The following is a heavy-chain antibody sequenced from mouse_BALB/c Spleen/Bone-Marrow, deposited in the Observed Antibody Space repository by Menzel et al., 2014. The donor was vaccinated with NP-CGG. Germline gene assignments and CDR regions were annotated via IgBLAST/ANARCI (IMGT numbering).Heavy chain of an antibody. CDR2: IYPGGGYT. CDR1: GYTFTNYW. D-gene: IGHD2-4*01. Sequence: VQLVESGAELVRPGTSAKISCKASGYTFTNYWLGWVKQRPGHGLEWIGDIYPGGGYTDYNEKFKGKATLTADTSSSTAYMQLSSLTSEDSAVYFCARDMITTRAMDYWGQGTSVTVSS. V-gene: IGHV1-63*02. J-gene: IGHJ4*01. CDR3: ARDMITTRAMDY.